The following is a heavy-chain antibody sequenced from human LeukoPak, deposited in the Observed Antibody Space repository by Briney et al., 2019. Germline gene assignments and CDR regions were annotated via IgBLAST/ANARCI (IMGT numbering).Heavy chain of an antibody. CDR2: ISSSSSYI. J-gene: IGHJ6*02. V-gene: IGHV3-21*01. Sequence: GGSLRLSCAASGFTFSSYSMNWVRQAPGKGLEWVSSISSSSSYIYYADSVKGRFTISRDNAKNSLYLQMNSLRAEDTAVYYCARGQRWLVPYYYYGMDVWGQGTTVTVSS. CDR3: ARGQRWLVPYYYYGMDV. CDR1: GFTFSSYS. D-gene: IGHD6-19*01.